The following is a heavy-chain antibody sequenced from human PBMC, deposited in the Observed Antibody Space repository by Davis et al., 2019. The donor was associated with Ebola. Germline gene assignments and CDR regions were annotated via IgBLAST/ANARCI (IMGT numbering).Heavy chain of an antibody. V-gene: IGHV3-30*04. D-gene: IGHD4-17*01. J-gene: IGHJ4*02. CDR3: ATGNYGDYHGY. CDR1: GFTFSNYA. CDR2: ISYDGSKT. Sequence: GESLKISCAASGFTFSNYAIHWVRQAPGKGLEWVAVISYDGSKTDYSGSMKGRFTISRDNSKNTLYLQMNSLRAEDTAVYYCATGNYGDYHGYWGQGTLVTVSS.